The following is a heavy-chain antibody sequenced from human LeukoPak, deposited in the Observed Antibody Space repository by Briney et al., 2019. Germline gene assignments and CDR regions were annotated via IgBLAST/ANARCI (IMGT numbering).Heavy chain of an antibody. Sequence: SQTLSLTCTVSGGSISSGSYYWSWIRQPAGKGLEWIGRIYTSGSTNYNPSLKSRVTLSLDTSKNQFSLKLSSVTAADTAVYYCARDFSTTWPFDYWGQGTLVTVSS. CDR2: IYTSGST. V-gene: IGHV4-61*02. J-gene: IGHJ4*02. CDR3: ARDFSTTWPFDY. D-gene: IGHD6-13*01. CDR1: GGSISSGSYY.